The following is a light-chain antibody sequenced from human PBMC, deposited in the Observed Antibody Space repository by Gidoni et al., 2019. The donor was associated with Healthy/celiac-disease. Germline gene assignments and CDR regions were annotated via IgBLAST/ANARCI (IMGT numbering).Light chain of an antibody. CDR2: GNS. CDR1: SSNIGAGYD. Sequence: LTQPPSVSGAPGQRVTISCTGSSSNIGAGYDVHWYQQLPGTAPKLLIYGNSNRPSGVPDRFSGSKSGTSASLAITGLQAEDEADYYCQSYDSSLSGVVFGGGTKLTVL. CDR3: QSYDSSLSGVV. V-gene: IGLV1-40*01. J-gene: IGLJ2*01.